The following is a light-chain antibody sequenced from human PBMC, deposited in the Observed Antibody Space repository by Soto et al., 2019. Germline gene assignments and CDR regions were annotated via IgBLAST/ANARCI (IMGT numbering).Light chain of an antibody. CDR3: SSFTSSDTYV. Sequence: QSLLAHPASLSGSPGQSIAISCTGTSSDVDAYNYVCWYQQHPGKAPKLLIYDVTNRPSGISDRVSGSKSGNTASLTISGLQAEDEADYYCSSFTSSDTYVFGSGTKVTV. CDR1: SSDVDAYNY. CDR2: DVT. J-gene: IGLJ1*01. V-gene: IGLV2-14*03.